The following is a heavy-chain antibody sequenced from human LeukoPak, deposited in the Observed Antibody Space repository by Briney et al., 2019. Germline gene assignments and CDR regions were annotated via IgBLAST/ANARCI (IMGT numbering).Heavy chain of an antibody. V-gene: IGHV3-7*03. D-gene: IGHD3-22*01. CDR1: EFTFSRLW. CDR2: IKQDGSER. CDR3: AREYYYDSSGYNFDH. Sequence: GGSLRLSCAASEFTFSRLWMTWVRQAPGKGLEWVANIKQDGSERYYVASVKGRFTISRDNVNNSLHLQMNSLRAEDTAVYYCAREYYYDSSGYNFDHWGQGTLVTVSS. J-gene: IGHJ4*02.